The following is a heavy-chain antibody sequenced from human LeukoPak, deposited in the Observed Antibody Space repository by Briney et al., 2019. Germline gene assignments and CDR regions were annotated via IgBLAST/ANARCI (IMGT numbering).Heavy chain of an antibody. D-gene: IGHD6-13*01. Sequence: PGGSLRLSCAASGFTFSSYAMHWVRQAPGKGLEWVAVISYDGSNKYYADSVKGRFTISRDNSKNTLYLQMHSVRAEDTAVYYCASAAGPFDNWGQGTLVTVSS. CDR3: ASAAGPFDN. CDR1: GFTFSSYA. J-gene: IGHJ4*02. CDR2: ISYDGSNK. V-gene: IGHV3-30-3*01.